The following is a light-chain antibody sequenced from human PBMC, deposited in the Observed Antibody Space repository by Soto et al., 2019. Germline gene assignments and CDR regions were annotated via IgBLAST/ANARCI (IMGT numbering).Light chain of an antibody. J-gene: IGKJ3*01. CDR2: GAS. CDR3: QKYDRAPFT. V-gene: IGKV1-27*01. Sequence: DIQMTQSPSSLSASVGDRVTITCRASQGISNYLAWYQQKPGKVPNVLIYGASTLQSGVPSRFSGSGSGTVFTLTISSLQPEDVATYYCQKYDRAPFTFGPGTKVDIK. CDR1: QGISNY.